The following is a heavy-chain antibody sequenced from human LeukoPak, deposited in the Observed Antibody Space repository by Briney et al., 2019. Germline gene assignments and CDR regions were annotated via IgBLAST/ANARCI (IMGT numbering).Heavy chain of an antibody. Sequence: ASVKVSCKASGYTFSSYHVSWVRQAPGQGLEWMGWINTYDGNTNYAQSFQGRVAMTTDTSTSTAYMELRSLRSDDTALYYCARDFATWYFDYWGQGTLVTVSS. D-gene: IGHD2-15*01. J-gene: IGHJ4*02. CDR1: GYTFSSYH. V-gene: IGHV1-18*01. CDR3: ARDFATWYFDY. CDR2: INTYDGNT.